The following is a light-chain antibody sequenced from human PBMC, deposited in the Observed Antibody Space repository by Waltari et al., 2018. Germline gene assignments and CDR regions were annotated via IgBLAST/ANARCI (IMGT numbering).Light chain of an antibody. J-gene: IGLJ1*01. CDR1: SSDIGGYDY. Sequence: QSALTQHASVSGSPGQSITIPCTGTSSDIGGYDYVSWYQQQPGTAPKLIIYDVNKRPSSVSNRFSTSKSANPASPTISGLQTDGAADYYCSSYTISNTFLFGTGTKVTVL. CDR3: SSYTISNTFL. CDR2: DVN. V-gene: IGLV2-14*03.